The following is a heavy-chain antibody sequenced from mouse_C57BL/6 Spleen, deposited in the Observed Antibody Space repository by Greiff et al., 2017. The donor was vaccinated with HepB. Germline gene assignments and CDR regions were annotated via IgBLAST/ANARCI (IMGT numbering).Heavy chain of an antibody. CDR3: ARGITTVVAYYFDY. V-gene: IGHV1-53*01. D-gene: IGHD1-1*01. Sequence: QVQLQQPGAELVRPGSSVKLSCKASGYTFTSYWMHWVKQRPGQGLEWIGNINPSNGGTNYNEKFKSKATLTVDKSSSTAYLQLSSLTSEDSAVYYCARGITTVVAYYFDYWGQGTTLTVSS. CDR2: INPSNGGT. CDR1: GYTFTSYW. J-gene: IGHJ2*01.